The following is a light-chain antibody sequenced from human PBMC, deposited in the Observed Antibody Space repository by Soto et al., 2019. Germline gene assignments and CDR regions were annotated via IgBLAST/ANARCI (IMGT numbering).Light chain of an antibody. V-gene: IGLV2-8*01. CDR3: SSYADSNSYV. Sequence: SVLNQPPSASVSPGQSVTISCNGTSSDVGGYNYVYWYQQHPGKAPKLMIYEVTKRPSGVPDRFSGSKSGNTASLTVSGLQAEDEADYYCSSYADSNSYVFGTGTKVTVL. CDR1: SSDVGGYNY. CDR2: EVT. J-gene: IGLJ1*01.